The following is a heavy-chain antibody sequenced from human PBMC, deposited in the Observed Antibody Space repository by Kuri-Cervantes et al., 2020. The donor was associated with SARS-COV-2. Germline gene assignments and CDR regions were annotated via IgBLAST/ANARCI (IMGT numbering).Heavy chain of an antibody. V-gene: IGHV3-21*01. CDR2: ISSSSSYI. D-gene: IGHD2-2*01. J-gene: IGHJ4*02. Sequence: GESLKISCEASGFTFSTYWMTWVRQAPGKGLEWVSSISSSSSYIYYADSVKGRFTISRDNAKNSLYLQMNSLRAEDTAVYYCARDKDCSSTSCSYFDYWGQGTLVTVSS. CDR1: GFTFSTYW. CDR3: ARDKDCSSTSCSYFDY.